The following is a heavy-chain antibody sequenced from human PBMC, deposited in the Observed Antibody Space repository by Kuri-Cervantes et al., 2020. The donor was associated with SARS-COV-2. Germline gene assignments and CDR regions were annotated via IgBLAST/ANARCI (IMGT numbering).Heavy chain of an antibody. CDR2: ISSSSSYI. D-gene: IGHD6-6*01. CDR1: GFTFSSYS. V-gene: IGHV3-21*01. CDR3: ARGGYSSSSGHYFDY. Sequence: AGSLRLSCAVSGFTFSSYSMNWVRQAPGKGLEWVSSISSSSSYIYYADSVKGRFTISRDNAKNSLYLQMNSLRAEDTAVYYCARGGYSSSSGHYFDYWGQGTLVTVSS. J-gene: IGHJ4*02.